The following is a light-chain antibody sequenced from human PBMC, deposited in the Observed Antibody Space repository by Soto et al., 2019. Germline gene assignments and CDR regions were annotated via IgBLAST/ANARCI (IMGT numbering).Light chain of an antibody. CDR2: VAS. J-gene: IGKJ4*01. Sequence: DIQMTQSPSSLSASVGDRVTITCRASQSISSYLSWYQQKPGKAPKLLINVASTLQSGVPSRFSGSGSGTDFPLAISSLQPEDFAVYYCQQRSNWPLTSGGGTKVEIK. V-gene: IGKV1-39*01. CDR3: QQRSNWPLT. CDR1: QSISSY.